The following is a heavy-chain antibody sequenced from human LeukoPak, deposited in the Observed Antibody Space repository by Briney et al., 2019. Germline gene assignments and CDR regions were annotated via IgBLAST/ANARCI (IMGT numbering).Heavy chain of an antibody. CDR3: AAQPIAVAGTPDY. D-gene: IGHD6-19*01. Sequence: SETLSLTCTVSGGSISSYYWSWIRQPPGKGLEWIGYIYYSGSTNYNPSLKSRVTISVDTSKNQFSLKLSSVTAADTAVYYCAAQPIAVAGTPDYWGQGTLVTVPS. CDR1: GGSISSYY. CDR2: IYYSGST. V-gene: IGHV4-59*01. J-gene: IGHJ4*02.